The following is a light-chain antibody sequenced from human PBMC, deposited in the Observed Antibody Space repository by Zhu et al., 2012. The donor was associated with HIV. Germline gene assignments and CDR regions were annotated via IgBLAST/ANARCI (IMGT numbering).Light chain of an antibody. CDR2: DTS. V-gene: IGKV3-11*01. Sequence: EIVMTQSPATLAVSPGERATVSCRASGSVRSFLAWYQQKPGQAPRLLIYDTSKRATGIPARFSGSGSGTDFTLTISSLEPEDFALYYCQQRSSWPLTFGGGTKVEIK. J-gene: IGKJ4*01. CDR1: GSVRSF. CDR3: QQRSSWPLT.